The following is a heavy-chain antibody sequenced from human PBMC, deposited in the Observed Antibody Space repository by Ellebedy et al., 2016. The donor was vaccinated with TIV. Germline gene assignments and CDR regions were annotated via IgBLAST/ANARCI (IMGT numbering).Heavy chain of an antibody. Sequence: GESLKISCAASGFTFSTYWMGWVRQAAGKGLEWVANIKQDGSETYYVDSVKGRFTISRDNAKNSLYLQMNSLRADDTAVYYCARSPYTGYSDLGFDYWGQGSLVTVSS. V-gene: IGHV3-7*01. D-gene: IGHD2-2*02. CDR3: ARSPYTGYSDLGFDY. CDR2: IKQDGSET. J-gene: IGHJ4*02. CDR1: GFTFSTYW.